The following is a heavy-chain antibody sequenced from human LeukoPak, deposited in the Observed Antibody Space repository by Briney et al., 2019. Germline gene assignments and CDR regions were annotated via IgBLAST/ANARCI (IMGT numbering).Heavy chain of an antibody. D-gene: IGHD6-13*01. J-gene: IGHJ4*02. CDR3: ARGSRQQLAL. Sequence: PSETLSLTCTVSGGTISSGSYYWNWIRQPAGKGLEWIGRIYTSGSTSYNPSLKSRVTISVDTSKNQFSLKLSSVTAADTAVYYCARGSRQQLALWGQGTLVTVSS. CDR1: GGTISSGSYY. V-gene: IGHV4-61*02. CDR2: IYTSGST.